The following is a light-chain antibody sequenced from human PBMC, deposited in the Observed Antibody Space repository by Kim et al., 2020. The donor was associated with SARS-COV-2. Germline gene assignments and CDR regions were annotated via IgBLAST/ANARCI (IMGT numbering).Light chain of an antibody. CDR3: QQYGNSPRT. CDR2: GAS. J-gene: IGKJ1*01. V-gene: IGKV3-20*01. CDR1: QSVSSSS. Sequence: SPGERANLSCRASQSVSSSSLAWYQQKPGQAPRLLIYGASSRATGIPDRFSGSGSGTDFTLTISRLEPEDFAVYYCQQYGNSPRTFGQGTKVDIK.